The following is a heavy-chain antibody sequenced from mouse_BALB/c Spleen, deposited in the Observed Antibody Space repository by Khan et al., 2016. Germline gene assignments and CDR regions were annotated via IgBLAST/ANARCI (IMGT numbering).Heavy chain of an antibody. CDR3: ARDTGAD. J-gene: IGHJ3*01. Sequence: EVELVESGGGLVQPGGSLRLSCATSGFTFTDYYMSWVRQPPGKALEWLGFIRNKANGYTTESSASVKGRFTISRDNSQSILYLQMNTLRAEDSATYYCARDTGADWGQGTLVTVAS. CDR2: IRNKANGYTT. CDR1: GFTFTDYY. V-gene: IGHV7-3*02.